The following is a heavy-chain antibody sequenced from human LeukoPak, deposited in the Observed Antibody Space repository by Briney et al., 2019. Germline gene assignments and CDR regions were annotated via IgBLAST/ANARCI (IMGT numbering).Heavy chain of an antibody. D-gene: IGHD5-24*01. Sequence: SETLSLTCAVYGGSFSGYYWTWIRQPPGKGLDWIGEINHSGSTSYNPSLKSRGTMSVDTSENQFSLKLSSVTAADTAVYYCARYRGGGYNYLDYWGQGTLVTVSS. V-gene: IGHV4-34*01. CDR1: GGSFSGYY. CDR2: INHSGST. J-gene: IGHJ4*02. CDR3: ARYRGGGYNYLDY.